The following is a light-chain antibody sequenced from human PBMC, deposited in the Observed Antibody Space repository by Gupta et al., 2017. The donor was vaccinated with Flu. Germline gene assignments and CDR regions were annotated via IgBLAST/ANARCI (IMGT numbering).Light chain of an antibody. Sequence: QKTQSPSSLSASVGDRVTITCLASQGISNYLAWYHQKPGKVPKLLTYAASTVQSGVPSRSRCGGSWTDSTLSIRRLHPADYASQYCQKYNTARYTFGQGTRLEIK. CDR2: AAS. CDR3: QKYNTARYT. V-gene: IGKV1-27*01. J-gene: IGKJ2*01. CDR1: QGISNY.